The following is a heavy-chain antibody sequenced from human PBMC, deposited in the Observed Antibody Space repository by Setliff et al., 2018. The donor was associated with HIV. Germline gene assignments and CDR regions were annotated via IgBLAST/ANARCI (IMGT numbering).Heavy chain of an antibody. V-gene: IGHV5-51*01. Sequence: GESLKISCKGSGCSFTNYWIGWVRQMPGKGLEWMGIIFPGDSDTRYSPSFQGQVTISADTSISTAYLQWRSLKASDTAMYYCARQPGRAAMGRENYYYYYMDVWGKGTTVTVSS. CDR1: GCSFTNYW. CDR2: IFPGDSDT. CDR3: ARQPGRAAMGRENYYYYYMDV. D-gene: IGHD2-2*01. J-gene: IGHJ6*03.